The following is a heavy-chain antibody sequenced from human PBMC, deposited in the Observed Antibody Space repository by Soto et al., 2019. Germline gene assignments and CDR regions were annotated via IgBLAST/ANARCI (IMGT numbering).Heavy chain of an antibody. D-gene: IGHD3-22*01. V-gene: IGHV4-59*01. CDR1: GGPIRSYC. Sequence: PSETLSLTCTVSGGPIRSYCWSWIRQPPGKGLEWIGYIYDSGITDYNPSLKSRVTISVDTSKNQFSLKLSSVTTADTAVYYCARGGGKYYYECSGHSNHAMDVWGQGTTVTVSS. J-gene: IGHJ6*02. CDR3: ARGGGKYYYECSGHSNHAMDV. CDR2: IYDSGIT.